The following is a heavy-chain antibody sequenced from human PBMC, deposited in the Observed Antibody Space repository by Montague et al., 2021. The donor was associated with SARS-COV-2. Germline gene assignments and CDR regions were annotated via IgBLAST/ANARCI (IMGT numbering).Heavy chain of an antibody. J-gene: IGHJ6*02. D-gene: IGHD3-16*01. Sequence: SLRLSCAASLFTFSNYAMHWVCQAPGKGLEWVVLISYDGSNKYYADSVKGRFAISRDNSKNTLYLQMNSLRAEDTGLYYCAREWDDITRPAHYGMDFWGQGTTVTVSS. CDR2: ISYDGSNK. V-gene: IGHV3-30*09. CDR3: AREWDDITRPAHYGMDF. CDR1: LFTFSNYA.